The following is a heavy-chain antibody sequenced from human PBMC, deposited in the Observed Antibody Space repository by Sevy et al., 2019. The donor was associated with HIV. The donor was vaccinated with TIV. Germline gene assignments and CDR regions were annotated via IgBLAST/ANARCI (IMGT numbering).Heavy chain of an antibody. J-gene: IGHJ4*02. CDR1: GFTFTGYY. D-gene: IGHD6-25*01. CDR2: ISCRSSYT. V-gene: IGHV3-11*06. Sequence: GGSLRLSCAASGFTFTGYYMSWIRQAPGTGLAWVSYISCRSSYTNYADSVRGRFTIARDNAMNSLYLQMNSLRAEDTAVYYCRRDRMSAADHYFDYWGQGSLVTVSS. CDR3: RRDRMSAADHYFDY.